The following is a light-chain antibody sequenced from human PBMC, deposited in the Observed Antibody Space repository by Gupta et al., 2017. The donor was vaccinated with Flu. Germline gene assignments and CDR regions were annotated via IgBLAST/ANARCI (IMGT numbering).Light chain of an antibody. Sequence: SCSGGSSNIGRHYAHWYQQVPGTAPQLLIYRDSQRPSGVPDRFSGSKSGTSASLAISGLRSEDEADYYCATWDGSLGGHWLFGGGTTVTVL. J-gene: IGLJ3*02. V-gene: IGLV1-47*01. CDR1: SSNIGRHY. CDR2: RDS. CDR3: ATWDGSLGGHWL.